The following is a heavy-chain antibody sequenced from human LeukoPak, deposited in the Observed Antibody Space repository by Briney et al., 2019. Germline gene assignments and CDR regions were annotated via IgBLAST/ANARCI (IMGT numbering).Heavy chain of an antibody. Sequence: GGSLRLSCAASGFTFNSYWMHWVRQAPGKGLVWVSRINSDGSSTTYADSVKGRFTISRDNAKKTLYLQMSSLRDEDTAVYYCAGVSESGWYYFDYWGQGTLVTVSS. CDR1: GFTFNSYW. D-gene: IGHD6-19*01. CDR2: INSDGSST. V-gene: IGHV3-74*01. J-gene: IGHJ4*02. CDR3: AGVSESGWYYFDY.